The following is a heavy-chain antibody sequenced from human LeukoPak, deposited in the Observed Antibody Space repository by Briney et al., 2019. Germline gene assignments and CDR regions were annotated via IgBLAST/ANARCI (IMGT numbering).Heavy chain of an antibody. V-gene: IGHV4-4*07. CDR2: IYTSGST. CDR3: ARDVQYYDSSGFDYFDY. D-gene: IGHD3-22*01. CDR1: GGSISSYY. J-gene: IGHJ4*02. Sequence: PSETLSLTCTVSGGSISSYYWSWIRQPAGKGLEWIGRIYTSGSTNYNPSLKSRVTMSVDTSKNQFSLKLSSVTVADTAVYYCARDVQYYDSSGFDYFDYWGQGTLVTVSS.